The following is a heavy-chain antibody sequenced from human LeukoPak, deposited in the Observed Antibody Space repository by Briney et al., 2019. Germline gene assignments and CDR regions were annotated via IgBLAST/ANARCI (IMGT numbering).Heavy chain of an antibody. J-gene: IGHJ4*02. CDR1: GGSISSYY. D-gene: IGHD3-16*01. V-gene: IGHV4-34*01. CDR3: ARLDYGDYVDY. Sequence: SETLSLTCTVSGGSISSYYWSWIRQPPGKGLEWIGEINHSGSTNYNPSLKSRVTISVDTSKNQFSLKLSSVTAADTAVYYCARLDYGDYVDYWGQGTLVTVSS. CDR2: INHSGST.